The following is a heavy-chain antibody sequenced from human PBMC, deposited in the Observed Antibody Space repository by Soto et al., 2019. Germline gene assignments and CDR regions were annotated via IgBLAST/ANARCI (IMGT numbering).Heavy chain of an antibody. CDR1: GFTFGYYS. D-gene: IGHD2-21*01. J-gene: IGHJ4*02. CDR2: ISSSTTYI. CDR3: ARDPVGVDSTFFFDS. V-gene: IGHV3-21*01. Sequence: PGGSLRLSCAASGFTFGYYSMTWVRQSPGRGLEWVSSISSSTTYISYADSVRGRFTISRDNAKNSLYLQMSSLRADDTAVYYCARDPVGVDSTFFFDSWGQGTLVTSPQ.